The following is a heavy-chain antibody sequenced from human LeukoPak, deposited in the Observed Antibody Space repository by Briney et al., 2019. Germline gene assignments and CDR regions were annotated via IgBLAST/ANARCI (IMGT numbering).Heavy chain of an antibody. D-gene: IGHD6-6*01. V-gene: IGHV3-30-3*01. CDR1: GFTFSSYA. CDR2: ISYDGSNK. J-gene: IGHJ4*02. Sequence: GGSLRLSRAASGFTFSSYAMHWVRQAPGKGLEWVAVISYDGSNKYYADSVKGRFTISRDNSKNTLYLQMNSLRAEDTAVYYCARVITRYSSSYLDYWGQGTLVTVSS. CDR3: ARVITRYSSSYLDY.